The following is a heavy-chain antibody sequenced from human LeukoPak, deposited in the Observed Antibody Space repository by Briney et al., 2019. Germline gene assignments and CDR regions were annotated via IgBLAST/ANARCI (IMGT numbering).Heavy chain of an antibody. CDR2: IYTSGST. J-gene: IGHJ4*02. D-gene: IGHD4-17*01. CDR3: ARSYGDYATYYFDY. Sequence: PSETLSLTCTVSGGSISSYYWSWIRQPPGKGLEWIGYIYTSGSTNYNPSLKSRVTISVDTSKNQFSLKLSSVTAADTAVHYCARSYGDYATYYFDYWGQGTLVTVSS. CDR1: GGSISSYY. V-gene: IGHV4-4*09.